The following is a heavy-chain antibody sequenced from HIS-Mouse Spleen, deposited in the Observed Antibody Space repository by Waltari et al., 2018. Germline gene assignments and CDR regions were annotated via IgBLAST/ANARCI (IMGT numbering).Heavy chain of an antibody. V-gene: IGHV3-43D*03. D-gene: IGHD3-10*01. CDR1: GFPFDVYA. Sequence: EVQLVESGGVVVQPGGSLRLSCAASGFPFDVYAMPWVRQAPGKGLEWVSLISWDGGSTYYADSVKGRFTISRDNSKNSLYLQMNSLRAEDTALYYCAKDRDGSGSYSDYWGQGTLVTVSS. J-gene: IGHJ4*02. CDR2: ISWDGGST. CDR3: AKDRDGSGSYSDY.